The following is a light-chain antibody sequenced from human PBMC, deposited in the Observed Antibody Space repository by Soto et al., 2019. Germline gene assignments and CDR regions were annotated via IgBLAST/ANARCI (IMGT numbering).Light chain of an antibody. CDR1: QSVTTR. CDR3: QQYGGSPIP. Sequence: IGLTHSPGTLSLSPGERVTLSCRASQSVTTRLAWYQHKPGQAPTLLMSGASNRASGVPVRFSGSGSGTDFTLTITRLEPEDFALYYCQQYGGSPIPFGLGTRLEIK. V-gene: IGKV3-20*01. CDR2: GAS. J-gene: IGKJ5*01.